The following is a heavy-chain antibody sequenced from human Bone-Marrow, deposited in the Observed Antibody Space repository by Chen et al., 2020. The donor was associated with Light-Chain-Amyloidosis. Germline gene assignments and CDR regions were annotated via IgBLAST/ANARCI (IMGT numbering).Heavy chain of an antibody. Sequence: QVQLVQSGAEVKKPGSSVKVSCKASGGTFSSYAISWVRQAPGQGLEWMGGIIPIFGTANYAQKFQGRVTITADESTSTAYMELSSLRSEDTAVYYCARDRPYCSSTSCPRSAFDTWGQGTMVTVSS. CDR3: ARDRPYCSSTSCPRSAFDT. CDR2: IIPIFGTA. J-gene: IGHJ3*02. CDR1: GGTFSSYA. V-gene: IGHV1-69*12. D-gene: IGHD2-2*01.